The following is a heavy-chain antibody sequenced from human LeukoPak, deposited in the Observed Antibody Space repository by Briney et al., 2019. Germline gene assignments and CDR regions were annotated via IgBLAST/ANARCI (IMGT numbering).Heavy chain of an antibody. D-gene: IGHD6-13*01. CDR1: GFTFSSYW. CDR3: ARVWSYSSSWYYFDY. V-gene: IGHV3-7*01. CDR2: IKQDGSEK. J-gene: IGHJ4*02. Sequence: GGSLRLSCAASGFTFSSYWMSWVRQAPGKGLEWVANIKQDGSEKYYVDSVKGRFTISRDNAKNSLYLQMNSLRAEDTAVYYCARVWSYSSSWYYFDYWAREPWSPSPQ.